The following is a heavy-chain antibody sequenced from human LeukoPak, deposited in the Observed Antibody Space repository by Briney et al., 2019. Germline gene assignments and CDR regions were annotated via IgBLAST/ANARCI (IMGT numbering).Heavy chain of an antibody. D-gene: IGHD2-15*01. CDR1: GGSISSGDYY. V-gene: IGHV4-30-4*08. J-gene: IGHJ4*02. Sequence: SQTLSLTCTVSGGSISSGDYYWSWIRQPPGKGLEWIGYIYYSGSTYYNPSLRSRVTISVDTSKNQFSLKVNSVTAADTAVYYCAREGRSADCSDGGCQGSYWGQGTLVTVSS. CDR3: AREGRSADCSDGGCQGSY. CDR2: IYYSGST.